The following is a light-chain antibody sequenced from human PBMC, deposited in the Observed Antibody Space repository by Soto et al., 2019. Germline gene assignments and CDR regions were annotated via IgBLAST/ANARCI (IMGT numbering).Light chain of an antibody. CDR3: QQSYITPWT. V-gene: IGKV1-39*01. Sequence: DIQMTQSPSSLSTSVGDRVTITCRASQSITNYLNWYQQKPGRVPKLLIYAASRLQSGVPSRFSGSGSGTDITLTISSLQPEDFATYSCQQSYITPWTFGQGTKVEIK. J-gene: IGKJ1*01. CDR1: QSITNY. CDR2: AAS.